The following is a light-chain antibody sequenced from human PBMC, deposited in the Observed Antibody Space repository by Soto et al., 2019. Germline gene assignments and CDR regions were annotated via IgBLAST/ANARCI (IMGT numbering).Light chain of an antibody. CDR2: GSS. CDR3: QQYTNWPPIT. J-gene: IGKJ5*01. V-gene: IGKV3-15*01. Sequence: IVLSQSPGALSLSHGERATLSCRASQSVSSSYLAWYQQKPGQAPRLLIYGSSTRATGVPARFSGSGSGADFTLTISNLQSEDFAVYYCQQYTNWPPITFGQRTRLEI. CDR1: QSVSSSY.